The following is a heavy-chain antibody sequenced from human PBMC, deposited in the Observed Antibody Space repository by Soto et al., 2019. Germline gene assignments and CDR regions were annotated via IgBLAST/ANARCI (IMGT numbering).Heavy chain of an antibody. Sequence: GESLKISCKGFGYSFTSYWIAWVRQVPGKGLEWMGLIYPGDSDTRHGPSFQGQVTFSADKSTSTAYLQWSSLRASDTAMYYCARQGYYDSGGYYPFDYWGQGTLVTVSS. CDR1: GYSFTSYW. V-gene: IGHV5-51*01. CDR2: IYPGDSDT. J-gene: IGHJ4*02. CDR3: ARQGYYDSGGYYPFDY. D-gene: IGHD3-22*01.